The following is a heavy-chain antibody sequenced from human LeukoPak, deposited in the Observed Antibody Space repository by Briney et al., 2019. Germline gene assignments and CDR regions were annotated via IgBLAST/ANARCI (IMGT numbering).Heavy chain of an antibody. Sequence: GGSLRLSCAASGFTFSSYSMNWVRQAPGKGLEWVSYITSSSDTIYYADSVKGRFTISRDNAKNSLYLQMNSLRAEDTAVYYCAKDSQYYYGSGSWGHFDYWGQGTLVTVSS. J-gene: IGHJ4*02. V-gene: IGHV3-48*01. CDR3: AKDSQYYYGSGSWGHFDY. CDR1: GFTFSSYS. CDR2: ITSSSDTI. D-gene: IGHD3-10*01.